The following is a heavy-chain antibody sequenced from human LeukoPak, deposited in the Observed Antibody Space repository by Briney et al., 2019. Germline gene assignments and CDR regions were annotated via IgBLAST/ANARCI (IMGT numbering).Heavy chain of an antibody. Sequence: PSETLSLTCAVSGGSFSAYYWTWIRQPSGKGLEWIGEINHSGSANYNPSLKSRVTISLDTSKNQFSLKLSSVTAADTAVYYCARGQGTVTTHWGQGTLVTVSS. D-gene: IGHD4-17*01. CDR2: INHSGSA. CDR1: GGSFSAYY. CDR3: ARGQGTVTTH. V-gene: IGHV4-34*01. J-gene: IGHJ4*02.